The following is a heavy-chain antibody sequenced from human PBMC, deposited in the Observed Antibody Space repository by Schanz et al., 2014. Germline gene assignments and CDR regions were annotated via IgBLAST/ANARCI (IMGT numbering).Heavy chain of an antibody. D-gene: IGHD3-9*01. CDR1: GFTFSSYS. V-gene: IGHV3-48*01. Sequence: EVQLVESGGGLVQPGGSLRLSCTASGFTFSSYSMNWVRQAPGKGLEWVSYISGSSRTIYYADSMKGRFTVSRDNAENALYLQMSSLRADDTAVYYCAKAADWPVTRFDPWGQGTLVTVSA. CDR3: AKAADWPVTRFDP. J-gene: IGHJ5*02. CDR2: ISGSSRTI.